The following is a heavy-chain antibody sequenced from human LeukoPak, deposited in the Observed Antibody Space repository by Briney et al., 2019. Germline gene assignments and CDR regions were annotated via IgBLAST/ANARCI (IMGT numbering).Heavy chain of an antibody. V-gene: IGHV3-49*04. CDR3: TRLDQGD. CDR1: GFTFSNYW. Sequence: PGGSLRLSCAASGFTFSNYWMSWVRQAPGMGLEWVGFIRSKAYGGTTEYAASVKGRFTISRDDSKSIAYLQMNSLKTEDTAVYYCTRLDQGDWGQGTLVTVSS. CDR2: IRSKAYGGTT. J-gene: IGHJ4*02. D-gene: IGHD3-10*01.